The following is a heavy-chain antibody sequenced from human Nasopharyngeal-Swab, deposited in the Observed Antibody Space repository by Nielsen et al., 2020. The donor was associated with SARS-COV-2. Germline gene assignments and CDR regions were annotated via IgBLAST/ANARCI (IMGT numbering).Heavy chain of an antibody. CDR1: GGSISSIPFY. CDR2: VYYGGRT. D-gene: IGHD6-6*01. J-gene: IGHJ4*02. Sequence: SETLSLTCTVSGGSISSIPFYWSWVRQSPGKGLEWIATVYYGGRTYYPPSLKSRVTLSVDSSNNQFSLKLTSVSAADSAVYYCARGRASMTYWGQGTLVTVSS. V-gene: IGHV4-39*01. CDR3: ARGRASMTY.